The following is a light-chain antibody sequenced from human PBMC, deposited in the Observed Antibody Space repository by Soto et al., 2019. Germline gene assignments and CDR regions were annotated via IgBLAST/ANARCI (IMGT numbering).Light chain of an antibody. CDR2: DVS. J-gene: IGLJ1*01. V-gene: IGLV2-11*01. CDR3: CSYAGSPRYV. Sequence: QSALTQPRSVSGSPGQSVTISCTGTSSDVGGYNYGSWYQQHPGKAPKVMIYDVSELPSGVPDRFSGSKSGNTASLTISGLQAEDEADYYCCSYAGSPRYVFGTGTKLTVL. CDR1: SSDVGGYNY.